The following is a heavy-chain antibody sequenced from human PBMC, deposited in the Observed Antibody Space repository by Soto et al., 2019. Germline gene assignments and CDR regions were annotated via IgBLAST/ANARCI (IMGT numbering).Heavy chain of an antibody. CDR1: GFTFSSYG. J-gene: IGHJ3*02. V-gene: IGHV3-30*18. Sequence: QVQLVESEGGVVQPGRSLRLSCAASGFTFSSYGMHWVRQAPGKGLEWVAVISYDGSNKYYADSVKGRFTISRDNSKNTLYLQMNSLRAEDTAVYYCAKERVLLWFGDHPGDAFDIWGQGTMVTVSS. CDR3: AKERVLLWFGDHPGDAFDI. D-gene: IGHD3-10*01. CDR2: ISYDGSNK.